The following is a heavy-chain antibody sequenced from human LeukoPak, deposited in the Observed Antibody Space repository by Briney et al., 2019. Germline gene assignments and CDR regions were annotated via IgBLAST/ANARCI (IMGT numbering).Heavy chain of an antibody. CDR3: TRISKYGYPVNCYFEY. Sequence: SGPALVQPTQTLTLTCTLSGFSLTTRGMRVSWIRQTPGKALEWLVRIDWDDDKFYSPSLKTRLTISKDTSKNQVVLTMTNMDPVDTGTYYCTRISKYGYPVNCYFEYWGHRTLLTVSS. CDR2: IDWDDDK. V-gene: IGHV2-70*04. CDR1: GFSLTTRGMR. J-gene: IGHJ4*01. D-gene: IGHD5-18*01.